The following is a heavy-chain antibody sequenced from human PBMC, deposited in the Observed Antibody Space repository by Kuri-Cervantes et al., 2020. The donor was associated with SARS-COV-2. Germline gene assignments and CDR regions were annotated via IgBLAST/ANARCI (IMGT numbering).Heavy chain of an antibody. Sequence: ASVKVSCKASGYTFTSYAMHWVRQAPGQRLEWMGWINAGNGNTKYSQKFQGRVTITRDTSASTAYMELSSLRSEDTAVYYCARDLYSSSWSFLNWFDPWGQGTLVTVSS. CDR3: ARDLYSSSWSFLNWFDP. CDR2: INAGNGNT. V-gene: IGHV1-3*01. D-gene: IGHD6-13*01. J-gene: IGHJ5*02. CDR1: GYTFTSYA.